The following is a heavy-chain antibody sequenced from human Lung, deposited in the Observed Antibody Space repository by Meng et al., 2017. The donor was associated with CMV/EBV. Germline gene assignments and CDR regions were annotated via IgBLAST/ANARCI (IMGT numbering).Heavy chain of an antibody. V-gene: IGHV3-21*01. D-gene: IGHD3-3*01. J-gene: IGHJ6*02. CDR3: AWFGVAITNGLDV. CDR1: GFTFSAYS. CDR2: ISTTSTYI. Sequence: SXAASGFTFSAYSMNWVRQAPGKVLEWVSSISTTSTYIYYVDSMKGRFTISRDNAKNLLFLQMNSLSVEDTAVYYCAWFGVAITNGLDVWDQGTXVXVSS.